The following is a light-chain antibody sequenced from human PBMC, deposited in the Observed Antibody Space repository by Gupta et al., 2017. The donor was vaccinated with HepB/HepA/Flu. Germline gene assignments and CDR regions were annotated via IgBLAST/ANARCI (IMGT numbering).Light chain of an antibody. CDR1: QNVDSY. J-gene: IGKJ3*01. Sequence: EIVLTQSPATLSLSPGERATLSCRASQNVDSYLAWFQQKPGQAPRLLIYDASTRATGIPARFSGSGSGTEFTLAITSRESGDFAVYYCQQRSYWPFTFGHGTTVDIK. CDR3: QQRSYWPFT. CDR2: DAS. V-gene: IGKV3-11*01.